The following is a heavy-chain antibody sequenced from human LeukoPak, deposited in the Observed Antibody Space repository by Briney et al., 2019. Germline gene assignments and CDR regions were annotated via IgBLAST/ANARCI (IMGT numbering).Heavy chain of an antibody. J-gene: IGHJ6*03. Sequence: KTSETLSLTCAVYGGSFSGYYWSWIRQPPGKGLKWIGEINHSGSTNYNPSLKSRVTISVDTSKNQFSLKLSSVTAADTAVYYCARGGGRPAAGYYYYYMDVWGKGTTVTVSS. V-gene: IGHV4-34*01. CDR3: ARGGGRPAAGYYYYYMDV. CDR2: INHSGST. D-gene: IGHD2-2*01. CDR1: GGSFSGYY.